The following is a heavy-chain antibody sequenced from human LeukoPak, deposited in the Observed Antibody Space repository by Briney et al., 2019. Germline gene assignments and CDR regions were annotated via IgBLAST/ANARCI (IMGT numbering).Heavy chain of an antibody. CDR1: GASIRTYS. D-gene: IGHD1-26*01. CDR3: ARGQRSYFRAVDY. Sequence: SETLSLTCTVSGASIRTYSWSWLRQPPGKGLEWIGYVHYTGSTNYSPSLKSRVTMSVDTSKNQFSLKLNSVTAADTALYYCARGQRSYFRAVDYWGQGTLVTVSS. J-gene: IGHJ4*02. V-gene: IGHV4-59*01. CDR2: VHYTGST.